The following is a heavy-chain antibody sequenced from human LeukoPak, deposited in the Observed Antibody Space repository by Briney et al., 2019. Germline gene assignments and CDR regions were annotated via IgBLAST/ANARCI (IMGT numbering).Heavy chain of an antibody. J-gene: IGHJ4*02. CDR3: ARGFRSYYDSSVQYYFDY. V-gene: IGHV4-31*03. CDR2: IYYSGST. Sequence: SETLSLTCTVSGGSISSGGYYWSWIRQHPGKGLEWIGYIYYSGSTYYNPSLKSRVTISVDTSKNQFSLKLSSVTAADTAVYYCARGFRSYYDSSVQYYFDYWGQGTLVTVSS. D-gene: IGHD3-22*01. CDR1: GGSISSGGYY.